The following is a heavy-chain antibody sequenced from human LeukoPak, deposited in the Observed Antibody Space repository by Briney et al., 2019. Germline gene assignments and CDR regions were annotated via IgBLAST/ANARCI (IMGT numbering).Heavy chain of an antibody. V-gene: IGHV3-23*01. J-gene: IGHJ4*02. CDR3: ARGTMFPYYFDY. CDR2: ISGSGGST. Sequence: PGGSLRLSCAATGFTFSSYAMSWVRQAPGKGLEWVSAISGSGGSTYYADSVKGRFTISRDNAKKSLYLQMNSLRPEDTAVYYCARGTMFPYYFDYWGQGTLVTVSS. CDR1: GFTFSSYA. D-gene: IGHD3-10*02.